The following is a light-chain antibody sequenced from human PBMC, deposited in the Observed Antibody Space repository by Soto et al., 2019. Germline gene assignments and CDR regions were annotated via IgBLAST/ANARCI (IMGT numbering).Light chain of an antibody. V-gene: IGKV1-9*01. CDR2: AAS. CDR1: QDIGTS. CDR3: QQLNTYPLT. J-gene: IGKJ4*01. Sequence: DIQLTQSPSFLSASVRDRVTITCRASQDIGTSLAWYQQRPGKAPKVLITAASTSQSEVPPRFSGSGSGTEFNLTISSLQPEDLATYYCQQLNTYPLTFGGGTKVEI.